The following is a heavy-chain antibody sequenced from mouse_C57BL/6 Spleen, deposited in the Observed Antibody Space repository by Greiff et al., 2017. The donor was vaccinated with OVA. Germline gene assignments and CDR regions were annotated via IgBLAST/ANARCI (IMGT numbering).Heavy chain of an antibody. CDR2: INPSSGYT. V-gene: IGHV1-7*01. CDR1: GYTFTSYW. J-gene: IGHJ2*01. D-gene: IGHD2-3*01. CDR3: AESYDGYLDY. Sequence: VQGVESAAELAKPGASVKLSCKASGYTFTSYWMHWVKQRPGQGLEWIGYINPSSGYTKYNQKFKDKATLTADKSSSTAYMQLSSLTYEDSAVYCCAESYDGYLDYWGQGTALTFSS.